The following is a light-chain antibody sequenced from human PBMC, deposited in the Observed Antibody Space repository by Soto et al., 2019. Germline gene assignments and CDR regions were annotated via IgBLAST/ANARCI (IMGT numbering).Light chain of an antibody. CDR2: GAS. CDR3: QQYLDWPRT. V-gene: IGKV3-15*01. J-gene: IGKJ1*01. Sequence: EVMMTQFPDTVSVTPGETVTLSCGASQSVRTNLAWYQQRPGQAPRPLIYGASNRATGVPDRFSGSGSGTVFTLTISSLQSDDFAVYYGQQYLDWPRTFGQGTKVDIK. CDR1: QSVRTN.